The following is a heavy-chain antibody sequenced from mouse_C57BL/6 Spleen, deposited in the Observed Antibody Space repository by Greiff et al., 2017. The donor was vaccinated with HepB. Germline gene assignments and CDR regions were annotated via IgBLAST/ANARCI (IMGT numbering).Heavy chain of an antibody. V-gene: IGHV1-5*01. D-gene: IGHD4-1*01. Sequence: EVMLVESGTVLARPGASVKMSCKTSGYTFTSYWMHWVKQRPGQGLEWIGAIYPGNSDTSYNQKFKGKAKLTAVTSASTAYMELSSLTNEDSAVYYCTREEGSGTAWFAYWGQGTLVTVSA. CDR2: IYPGNSDT. CDR1: GYTFTSYW. CDR3: TREEGSGTAWFAY. J-gene: IGHJ3*01.